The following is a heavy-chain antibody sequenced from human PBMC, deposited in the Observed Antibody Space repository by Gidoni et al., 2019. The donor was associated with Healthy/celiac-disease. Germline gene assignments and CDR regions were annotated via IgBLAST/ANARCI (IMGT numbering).Heavy chain of an antibody. CDR3: ARGEFWDCSGGSCYGRYYYYGMDV. CDR1: GFTFSSYG. Sequence: QVQLVESGGGVVQPGRSLRLSCAASGFTFSSYGMHWVRQAPGKGLEWVAVIWYDGSNKYYADSVKGRFTISRDNSKNTLYLQMNSLRAEDTAVYYCARGEFWDCSGGSCYGRYYYYGMDVWGQGTTVTVSS. CDR2: IWYDGSNK. V-gene: IGHV3-33*08. D-gene: IGHD2-15*01. J-gene: IGHJ6*02.